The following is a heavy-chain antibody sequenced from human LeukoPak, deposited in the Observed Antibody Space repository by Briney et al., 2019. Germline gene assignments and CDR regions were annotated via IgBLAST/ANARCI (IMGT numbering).Heavy chain of an antibody. CDR3: AKDIGDGYNNDAFDI. J-gene: IGHJ3*02. Sequence: GRSLRLSCAASGFTFDDYAMHWVRQAPGKGLEWVSGISWNSGSVGYADSVKGRFTISRDNAKNSLYLPMNSLRAEDTALYYCAKDIGDGYNNDAFDIWGQGTMVTVSS. CDR1: GFTFDDYA. V-gene: IGHV3-9*01. CDR2: ISWNSGSV. D-gene: IGHD5-24*01.